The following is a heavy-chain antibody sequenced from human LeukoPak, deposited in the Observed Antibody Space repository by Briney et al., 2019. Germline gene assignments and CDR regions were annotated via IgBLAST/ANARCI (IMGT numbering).Heavy chain of an antibody. Sequence: ASVKVSCKASGYTFTGYYMHWVRQAPGQGLEWMGWINPNSGGTNYAQKFQGRVTMTRDTSISTAYMELSRLRSDDTAVYYCARARKVYGQFDPWGQGTLVTVSS. CDR3: ARARKVYGQFDP. D-gene: IGHD6-6*01. CDR1: GYTFTGYY. CDR2: INPNSGGT. V-gene: IGHV1-2*02. J-gene: IGHJ5*02.